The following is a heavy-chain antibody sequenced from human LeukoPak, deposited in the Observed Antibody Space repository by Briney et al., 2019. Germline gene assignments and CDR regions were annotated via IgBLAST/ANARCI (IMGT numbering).Heavy chain of an antibody. D-gene: IGHD3-10*01. J-gene: IGHJ5*02. V-gene: IGHV1-18*04. CDR1: GYTFTSYG. CDR2: ISAYNGNT. CDR3: ARVAYYGSGSSCFDP. Sequence: ASVTVSCKASGYTFTSYGISWVRQAPGQGLEGMGWISAYNGNTNYAQKLQGRVTMTTDTSTSTAYMELRSLRSDDTAVYYCARVAYYGSGSSCFDPWGQGTLVTVSS.